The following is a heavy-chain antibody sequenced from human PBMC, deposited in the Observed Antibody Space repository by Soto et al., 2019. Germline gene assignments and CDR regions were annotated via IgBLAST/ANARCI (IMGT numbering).Heavy chain of an antibody. Sequence: ASVKVSCKASGYIFTSYYIHWVRQAPGQGLEWMGWISPYDGNRTFAQDLQGRVTMTTDTSTSTAYMELRSLRSDDTAVYYCARWDSSGFNWFDPWGQGTLVTVS. CDR3: ARWDSSGFNWFDP. CDR2: ISPYDGNR. V-gene: IGHV1-18*04. CDR1: GYIFTSYY. D-gene: IGHD6-19*01. J-gene: IGHJ5*02.